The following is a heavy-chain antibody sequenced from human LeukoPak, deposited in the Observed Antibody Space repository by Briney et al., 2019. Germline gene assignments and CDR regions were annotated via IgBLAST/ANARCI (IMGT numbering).Heavy chain of an antibody. D-gene: IGHD3-22*01. V-gene: IGHV4-34*01. Sequence: SETQSLTCAVYGGSFSGYYWSWIRQPPGKGLEWIGEINHSGSTNYNPSLKSRVTISVDTSKNHFSLKLRSVTAADTAVYYCAKDHYDSSGYPFDYWGQGTLVTVSS. CDR2: INHSGST. CDR1: GGSFSGYY. J-gene: IGHJ4*02. CDR3: AKDHYDSSGYPFDY.